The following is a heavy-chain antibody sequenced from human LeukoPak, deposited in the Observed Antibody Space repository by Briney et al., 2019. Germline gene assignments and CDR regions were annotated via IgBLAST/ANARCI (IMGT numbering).Heavy chain of an antibody. V-gene: IGHV3-23*01. D-gene: IGHD2-8*01. CDR1: GFTFSSYA. CDR3: AKGPNHYYYYYGMDV. CDR2: ISGSGGST. J-gene: IGHJ6*02. Sequence: PGGSLRLSCAASGFTFSSYAMSWVRQAPGKGLEWVSTISGSGGSTYYADSVKGRFTISRDNSKNTLYLQMNSLRAEDTAVYYCAKGPNHYYYYYGMDVWGQGTTVTVSS.